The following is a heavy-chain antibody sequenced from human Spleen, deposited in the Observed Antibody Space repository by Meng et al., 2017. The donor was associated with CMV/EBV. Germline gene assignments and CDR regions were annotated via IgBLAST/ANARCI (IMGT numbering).Heavy chain of an antibody. Sequence: ASVKVSCKASGYTFTGYYMHWVRQATGQGLEWMGWMNPNSGNTGYAQKFQGRVTITRNTSISTAYMELSSMRSEDTAVYYCARDTSYDFWSGPSDAFDIWGQGTMVTVSS. CDR3: ARDTSYDFWSGPSDAFDI. J-gene: IGHJ3*02. V-gene: IGHV1-8*03. CDR1: GYTFTGYY. CDR2: MNPNSGNT. D-gene: IGHD3-3*01.